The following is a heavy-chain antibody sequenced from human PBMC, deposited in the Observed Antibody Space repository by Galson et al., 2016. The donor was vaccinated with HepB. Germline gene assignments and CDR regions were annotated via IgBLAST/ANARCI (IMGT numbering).Heavy chain of an antibody. Sequence: SLRLSCAVSGFTFSDYYMTWIRQAPGKGLEWISYIGMSDTTIYYADSVKGRFTVSRDNANRSLYLQMSSLRDEDTAVYYCARGYYDNSFDYLGQGALVTVSS. V-gene: IGHV3-11*04. D-gene: IGHD3-9*01. CDR2: IGMSDTTI. CDR1: GFTFSDYY. CDR3: ARGYYDNSFDY. J-gene: IGHJ4*02.